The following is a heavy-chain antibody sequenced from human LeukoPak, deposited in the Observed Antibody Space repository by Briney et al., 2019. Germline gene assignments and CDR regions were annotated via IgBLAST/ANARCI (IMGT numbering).Heavy chain of an antibody. D-gene: IGHD5-18*01. CDR1: GFTFSDYT. J-gene: IGHJ6*03. Sequence: RGSLRLSCAASGFTFSDYTMNWVRQAPGKGREWVSSNRLSSQYIYYADSVKGRFTISRDNAKNSLSLQMKSLRAEDTAVYYCVRGEYSYGPLDYYYYMDVWGKGTTVTVSS. CDR2: NRLSSQYI. CDR3: VRGEYSYGPLDYYYYMDV. V-gene: IGHV3-21*01.